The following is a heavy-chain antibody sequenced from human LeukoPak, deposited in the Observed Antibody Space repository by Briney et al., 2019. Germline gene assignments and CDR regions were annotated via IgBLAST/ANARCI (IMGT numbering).Heavy chain of an antibody. J-gene: IGHJ4*02. D-gene: IGHD5-24*01. V-gene: IGHV5-51*01. CDR3: ATHPGGLQSGFDN. CDR2: IHPGDSDT. CDR1: GYTFTSYW. Sequence: GECLKISCKGSGYTFTSYWIGWVRQMPGKGLEYMGIIHPGDSDTRYSPSFQGQVTISVDRSSTTAYLQWSRLRASDTAMYYCATHPGGLQSGFDNWGQGTLVTVSS.